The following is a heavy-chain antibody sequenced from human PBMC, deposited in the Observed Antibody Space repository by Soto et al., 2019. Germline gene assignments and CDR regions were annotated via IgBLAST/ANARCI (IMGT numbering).Heavy chain of an antibody. V-gene: IGHV3-23*01. Sequence: PGGSLRLSCAASGFTFSSYAMSWVRQAPGKGLEWVSAISGSGGSTYYADSVKGRFTISRDNSKNTLYLQMNSLRAEDTAVYYCAKGSIKDMVRGVILLFDYWGQGTLVTVSS. CDR3: AKGSIKDMVRGVILLFDY. J-gene: IGHJ4*02. CDR1: GFTFSSYA. D-gene: IGHD3-10*01. CDR2: ISGSGGST.